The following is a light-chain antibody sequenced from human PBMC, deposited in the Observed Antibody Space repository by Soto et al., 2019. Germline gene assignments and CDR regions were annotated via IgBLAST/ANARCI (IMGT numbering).Light chain of an antibody. CDR1: KNAIGVYDF. J-gene: IGLJ1*01. V-gene: IGLV2-8*01. CDR2: EVV. Sequence: QSVLTQPPSASWSPGQSVTISCTGTKNAIGVYDFVSWYQHHPGKAPRLIIYEVVQRPSGVPDRFSGSKSGNTASLTVSGLQAADEADYFCKSYAGSNTYVFGSGTKVTVL. CDR3: KSYAGSNTYV.